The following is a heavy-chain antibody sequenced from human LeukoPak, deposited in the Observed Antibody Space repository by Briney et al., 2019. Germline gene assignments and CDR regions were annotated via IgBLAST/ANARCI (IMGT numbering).Heavy chain of an antibody. Sequence: ASVKVSCKASGYTFTSYGIIWVRQAPGQGLEWMGWISVYNGNTNYAQKVQGRVTMTTDTSTSTAYMELRSLRSDGTAVYYCARDPDGDYDFDYWGQGTLVTVSS. CDR2: ISVYNGNT. CDR3: ARDPDGDYDFDY. V-gene: IGHV1-18*01. J-gene: IGHJ4*02. D-gene: IGHD4-17*01. CDR1: GYTFTSYG.